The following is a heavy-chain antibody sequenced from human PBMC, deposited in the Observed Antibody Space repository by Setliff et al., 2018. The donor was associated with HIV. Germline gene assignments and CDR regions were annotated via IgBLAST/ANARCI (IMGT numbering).Heavy chain of an antibody. Sequence: AASVKVSCKASGGTFSSYAISWVRQAPGQGLEWMGGIIPIFGTANYAQKFQGRVTITADESTSTAYMELSSLRSEDTAVYYCARADYDSSGYDAFDIWGQGTMVTVSS. J-gene: IGHJ3*02. V-gene: IGHV1-69*13. CDR3: ARADYDSSGYDAFDI. D-gene: IGHD3-22*01. CDR1: GGTFSSYA. CDR2: IIPIFGTA.